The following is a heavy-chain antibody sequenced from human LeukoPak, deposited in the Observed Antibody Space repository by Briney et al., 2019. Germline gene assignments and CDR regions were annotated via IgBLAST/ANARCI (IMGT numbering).Heavy chain of an antibody. V-gene: IGHV4-34*01. CDR2: INHSGST. J-gene: IGHJ3*02. D-gene: IGHD6-19*01. CDR3: ARPDGPTPRYSSGRYAFDI. CDR1: GGSISSYY. Sequence: SETLSLICTVSGGSISSYYWSWIRQPPGKGLEWIGEINHSGSTNYNPSLKSRVTISVDTSKNQFSLKLSSVTAAHTAVYYCARPDGPTPRYSSGRYAFDIWGQGTMVTVSS.